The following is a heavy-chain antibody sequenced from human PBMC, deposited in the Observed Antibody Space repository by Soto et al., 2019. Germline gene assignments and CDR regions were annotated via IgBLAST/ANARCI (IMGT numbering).Heavy chain of an antibody. CDR3: ARAPLLNCGYPSCFLY. CDR1: GGSLSGSGYY. Sequence: PSETVSLTCTVYGGSLSGSGYYWGWIRQTPGKGLEWIGSIYYSGITYYNPSLKSRVTISVDTSKNQFSLKLSSVTAADTAVYYCARAPLLNCGYPSCFLYSCPGTLVTV. V-gene: IGHV4-39*07. CDR2: IYYSGIT. D-gene: IGHD3-22*01. J-gene: IGHJ4*02.